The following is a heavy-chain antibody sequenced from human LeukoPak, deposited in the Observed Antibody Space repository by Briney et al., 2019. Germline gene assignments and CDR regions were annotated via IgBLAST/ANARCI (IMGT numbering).Heavy chain of an antibody. J-gene: IGHJ4*02. D-gene: IGHD3-22*01. CDR1: GGSISSYY. Sequence: PSEILSLTCTVSGGSISSYYWSWIRQPAGKGLEWIGRIYSSGSTNYNPSLKSRVTMSVDTSKNHFSLQLSSVTAADTAVYYCARQDYYYDSSGYPIFDYWGQGTLVTVSS. V-gene: IGHV4-4*07. CDR2: IYSSGST. CDR3: ARQDYYYDSSGYPIFDY.